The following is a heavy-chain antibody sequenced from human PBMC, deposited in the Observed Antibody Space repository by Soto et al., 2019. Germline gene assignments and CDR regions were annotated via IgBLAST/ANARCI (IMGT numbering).Heavy chain of an antibody. Sequence: QLQLQESGSGLVKPSQNLSLTYAVSGGSISSGGYSWSWVRQPPGKGLEWIGYIYHSGSIYYNPSLKSRVTISVDRSENQFSLKLSSVTAADTAVYYCASVPAPWGQGTLVTVSS. CDR1: GGSISSGGYS. V-gene: IGHV4-30-2*01. CDR3: ASVPAP. CDR2: IYHSGSI. J-gene: IGHJ5*02.